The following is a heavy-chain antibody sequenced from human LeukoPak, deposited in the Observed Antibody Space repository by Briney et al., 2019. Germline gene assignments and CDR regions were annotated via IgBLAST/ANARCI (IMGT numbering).Heavy chain of an antibody. CDR2: IYSGGSA. D-gene: IGHD6-19*01. CDR3: AREYSSASNYFDC. CDR1: GFTVSSNY. J-gene: IGHJ4*02. Sequence: GGSLRLSCAASGFTVSSNYMSWVRQAPGKGLEWVSVIYSGGSAYNADSVKGRFTISRDNSKNTLFLQMNSLRAEDTAVYYCAREYSSASNYFDCWGQRTLVTVSS. V-gene: IGHV3-53*01.